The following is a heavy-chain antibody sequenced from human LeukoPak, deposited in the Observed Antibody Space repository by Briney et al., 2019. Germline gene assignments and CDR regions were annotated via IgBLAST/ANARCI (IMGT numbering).Heavy chain of an antibody. V-gene: IGHV3-66*01. Sequence: TGGSLRLSCAASGFTVSSNYMSWVRQAPGKGLEWVSVIYSGDNTYYADSVKGRFTISRDNSKNTLYLQMNSLRAEDTAVYYCALVSSSGWYFTFDYWGQGTLVTVSS. CDR3: ALVSSSGWYFTFDY. D-gene: IGHD6-19*01. CDR1: GFTVSSNY. CDR2: IYSGDNT. J-gene: IGHJ4*02.